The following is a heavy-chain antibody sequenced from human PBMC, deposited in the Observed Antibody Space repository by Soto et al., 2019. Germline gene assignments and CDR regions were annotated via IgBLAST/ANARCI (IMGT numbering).Heavy chain of an antibody. D-gene: IGHD3-16*01. V-gene: IGHV4-59*02. CDR2: VYYSCST. J-gene: IGHJ4*02. Sequence: SSEPMSLSCTVNGDSGNSYYWSWTRQPPGKGLECMGYVYYSCSTNYNPSLQSRVTISVETSKNQISLRLKSVTAADTAVYYCARADTSGIPYFDYSGQGSLVTVSS. CDR3: ARADTSGIPYFDY. CDR1: GDSGNSYY.